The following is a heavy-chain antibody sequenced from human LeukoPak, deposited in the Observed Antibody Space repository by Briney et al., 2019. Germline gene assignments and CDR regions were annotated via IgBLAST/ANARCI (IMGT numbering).Heavy chain of an antibody. CDR2: IYTSGST. CDR3: ARDSQMHDAFDI. V-gene: IGHV4-61*02. CDR1: GYSISSGYY. Sequence: PSETLSLTCTVSGYSISSGYYWGWIRQPAGKGLEWIRRIYTSGSTNYNPSLKSRVTISVDTSKNQFSLKLSSVTAADTAVYYCARDSQMHDAFDIWGQGTMVTVSS. D-gene: IGHD5-24*01. J-gene: IGHJ3*02.